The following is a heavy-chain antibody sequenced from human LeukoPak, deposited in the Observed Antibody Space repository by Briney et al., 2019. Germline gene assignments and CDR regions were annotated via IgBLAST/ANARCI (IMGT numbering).Heavy chain of an antibody. V-gene: IGHV3-11*01. D-gene: IGHD1-26*01. CDR3: ARGWELLRAAFDI. CDR1: GFTFGDYY. Sequence: GGSLRLSCAASGFTFGDYYMSWIRQAPGKGLEWVSYISSSGSTIYYADSVKGRFTISRDNAKNSLYLQMNSLRAEDTAVYYCARGWELLRAAFDIWGQGTMVTVSS. CDR2: ISSSGSTI. J-gene: IGHJ3*02.